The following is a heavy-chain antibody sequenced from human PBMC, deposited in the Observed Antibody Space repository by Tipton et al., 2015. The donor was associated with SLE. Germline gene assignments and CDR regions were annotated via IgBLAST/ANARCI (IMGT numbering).Heavy chain of an antibody. CDR3: ARDSGIAVAD. CDR2: IYYSGST. V-gene: IGHV4-34*01. J-gene: IGHJ4*02. D-gene: IGHD6-19*01. CDR1: GGSFSGYY. Sequence: TLSLTCAVYGGSFSGYYWSWIRQPPGKGLEWIGYIYYSGSTYYNPSLKSRVTISVDTSKNQFSLKLSSMTAADTAVYYCARDSGIAVADWGQGTLVTVSS.